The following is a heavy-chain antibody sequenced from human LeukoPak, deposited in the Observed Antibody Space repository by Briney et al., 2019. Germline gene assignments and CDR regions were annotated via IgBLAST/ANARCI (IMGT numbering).Heavy chain of an antibody. Sequence: GRSLRLSCAASGFIFSNYWMTWVRHAPGKGLEWVATIKQDGGEKYYVDSVKGRFTISRDNAKNSLSLQMSSLRAEDTAVYYCARDRNTDFWSGYYTNYFDYWGQGTLVTVSS. D-gene: IGHD3-3*01. CDR3: ARDRNTDFWSGYYTNYFDY. V-gene: IGHV3-7*01. CDR1: GFIFSNYW. CDR2: IKQDGGEK. J-gene: IGHJ4*02.